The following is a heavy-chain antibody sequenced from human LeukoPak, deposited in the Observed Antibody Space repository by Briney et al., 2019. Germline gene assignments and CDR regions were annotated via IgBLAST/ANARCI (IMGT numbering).Heavy chain of an antibody. J-gene: IGHJ4*02. V-gene: IGHV1-18*01. D-gene: IGHD3-22*01. CDR1: GYTFTSYG. CDR3: ARTYDSSGYPPFDY. Sequence: ASVKVSCKASGYTFTSYGISWVRQAPGQGLEWMGWISAYNGNTNYSQKFQGRVTITRDTSASTAYMELSSLRSEDTAVYYCARTYDSSGYPPFDYWGQGTLVTVSS. CDR2: ISAYNGNT.